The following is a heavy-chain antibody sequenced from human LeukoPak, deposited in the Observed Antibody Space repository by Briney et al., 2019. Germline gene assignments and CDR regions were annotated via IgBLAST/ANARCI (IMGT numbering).Heavy chain of an antibody. Sequence: GGSLRLSCAASGFTFSSYAMSWVRQAPGKGLEWVGFIRSKAYGGTTEYAASVKGRFTISRDDSKSIAYLQMNSLKTEDTAVYYCTSPAYDYVWGSSDYWGQGTLVTVSS. V-gene: IGHV3-49*04. CDR2: IRSKAYGGTT. CDR1: GFTFSSYA. D-gene: IGHD3-16*01. CDR3: TSPAYDYVWGSSDY. J-gene: IGHJ4*02.